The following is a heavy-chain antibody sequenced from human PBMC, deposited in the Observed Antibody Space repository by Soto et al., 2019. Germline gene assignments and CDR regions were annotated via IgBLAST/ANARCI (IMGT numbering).Heavy chain of an antibody. Sequence: GGSLRLSCAASGFTFSSYGMHWVRQAPGKGLEWVAVIPYDGSNKYYADSVKGRFTISRDNSKNTLYLQMNSLRAEDTAVYYCAKRVVTLYYYYMDVWGKGTTVTVSS. V-gene: IGHV3-30*18. D-gene: IGHD2-21*02. J-gene: IGHJ6*03. CDR1: GFTFSSYG. CDR2: IPYDGSNK. CDR3: AKRVVTLYYYYMDV.